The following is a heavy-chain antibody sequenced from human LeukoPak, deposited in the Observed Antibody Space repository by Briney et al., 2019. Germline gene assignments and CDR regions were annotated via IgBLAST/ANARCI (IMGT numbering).Heavy chain of an antibody. D-gene: IGHD2-15*01. V-gene: IGHV4-34*01. CDR3: ASSRGQHALRGWWY. CDR2: INHSGGT. CDR1: GGSFSGYY. J-gene: IGHJ4*02. Sequence: PSETLCLTCAVYGGSFSGYYWSWIRQPPGKGLEWIGEINHSGGTNYNPSLKSRVTISVDTSKNQFSLKLSSVTAADTAVYYCASSRGQHALRGWWYWGQGTLVTVSS.